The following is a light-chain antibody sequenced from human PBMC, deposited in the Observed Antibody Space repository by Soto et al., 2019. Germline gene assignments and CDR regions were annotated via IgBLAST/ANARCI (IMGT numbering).Light chain of an antibody. CDR2: EVS. Sequence: QSVLTQPASVSGSPGQSITISCTGTSSDVGGYNDVSWYQQHPGKAPELIIYEVSNRPAGVSNRFSGSKSGNTASLTISGLQAEDEADYYCSSYKTNSPYVFGTGTKVTVL. CDR1: SSDVGGYND. J-gene: IGLJ1*01. V-gene: IGLV2-14*01. CDR3: SSYKTNSPYV.